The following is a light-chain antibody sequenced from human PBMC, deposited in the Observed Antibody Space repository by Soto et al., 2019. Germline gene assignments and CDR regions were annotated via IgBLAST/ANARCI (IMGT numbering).Light chain of an antibody. J-gene: IGKJ2*01. Sequence: EIVMTQSPATLSVSPGERATLSCRASQSISSNLAWYQQKPGQAPRLLIYGASTRATGIPARFSGSGSGTEFTLTISSLQSEDFAVYSCQQYNGWPPYSFGQGTKLEIK. CDR2: GAS. CDR1: QSISSN. V-gene: IGKV3-15*01. CDR3: QQYNGWPPYS.